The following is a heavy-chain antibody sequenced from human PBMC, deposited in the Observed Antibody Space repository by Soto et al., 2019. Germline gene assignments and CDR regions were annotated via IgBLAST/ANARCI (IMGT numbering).Heavy chain of an antibody. CDR3: ARDGYSSGWYYYYGMDV. D-gene: IGHD6-19*01. Sequence: ASVKVSCTASGYTFTSYGISWVRQAPGQGLEWMGWISAYNGNTNDAQKFQGRVTMTTATSTSTAYMELRSLRSDDTAVYYCARDGYSSGWYYYYGMDVWGQGTTVTVSS. CDR1: GYTFTSYG. CDR2: ISAYNGNT. J-gene: IGHJ6*02. V-gene: IGHV1-18*04.